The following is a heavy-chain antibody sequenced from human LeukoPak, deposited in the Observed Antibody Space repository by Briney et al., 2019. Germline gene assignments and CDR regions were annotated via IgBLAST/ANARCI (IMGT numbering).Heavy chain of an antibody. Sequence: ASVKVSCKASGGTFSSYAISWVRQAPGQGLEWMGRIIPTLGIANYAQKFQGRVTITADKSTSTAYMELSSLRSEDTAVYYCASDPEGANDYWGQGTLVTVSS. CDR1: GGTFSSYA. CDR3: ASDPEGANDY. CDR2: IIPTLGIA. J-gene: IGHJ4*02. D-gene: IGHD1-14*01. V-gene: IGHV1-69*04.